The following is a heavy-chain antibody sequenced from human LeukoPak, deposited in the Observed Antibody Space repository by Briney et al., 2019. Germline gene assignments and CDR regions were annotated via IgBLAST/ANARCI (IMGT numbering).Heavy chain of an antibody. CDR2: IYYSGST. Sequence: SETLSLTCTVSGGSISSYYWSWIRQPPGKGLEWIGYIYYSGSTNYNPSLKSRVTISVDTSKNQFSLKLSSVTAADTAVYYCARVGSYYGGFDYWGQGTLVTVSS. CDR1: GGSISSYY. V-gene: IGHV4-59*01. D-gene: IGHD1-26*01. CDR3: ARVGSYYGGFDY. J-gene: IGHJ4*02.